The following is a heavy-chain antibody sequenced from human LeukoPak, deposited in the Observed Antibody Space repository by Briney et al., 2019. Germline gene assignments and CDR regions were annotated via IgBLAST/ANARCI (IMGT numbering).Heavy chain of an antibody. V-gene: IGHV3-23*01. CDR2: ISGSGGST. D-gene: IGHD3-22*01. Sequence: GGSLRLSCAASVFTLSSDAMSGVRPAPGEGVGSGSAISGSGGSTYYAHSKKGRFTISRDNSKNTLYLQMNSLRAEDTAVYYCAKVQPFYYYDSSGYYYLDYWGQGTLVTVSS. J-gene: IGHJ4*02. CDR3: AKVQPFYYYDSSGYYYLDY. CDR1: VFTLSSDA.